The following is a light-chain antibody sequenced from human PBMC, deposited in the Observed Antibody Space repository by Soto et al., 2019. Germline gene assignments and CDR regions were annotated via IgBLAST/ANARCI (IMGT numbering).Light chain of an antibody. CDR2: GVS. CDR1: ASDIGNYNY. V-gene: IGLV2-14*01. Sequence: QSALTQPASVSGSPGQSITISCTGTASDIGNYNYVSWYQLHPGKAPKLLIYGVSNRPSGVSNRFSGSKSGNAASLTISGLQAEDEADYNCSSYTAYTTLWVFGGGTQLTVL. J-gene: IGLJ3*02. CDR3: SSYTAYTTLWV.